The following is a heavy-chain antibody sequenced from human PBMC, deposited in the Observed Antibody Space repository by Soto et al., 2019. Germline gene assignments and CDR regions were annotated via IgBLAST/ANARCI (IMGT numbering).Heavy chain of an antibody. J-gene: IGHJ4*02. CDR3: ARDLNLGLAAG. D-gene: IGHD6-13*01. CDR1: GYTFTSYS. V-gene: IGHV1-18*01. CDR2: INPYNGNI. Sequence: QVQLVQSGAEVKKPGASVKVSCKASGYTFTSYSISWVRQAPGQGLEWMGWINPYNGNIKYAQKLQGRVTMTTDTSTSTAYMELRSLRSDDTAVYYCARDLNLGLAAGWSQGSLVTVSS.